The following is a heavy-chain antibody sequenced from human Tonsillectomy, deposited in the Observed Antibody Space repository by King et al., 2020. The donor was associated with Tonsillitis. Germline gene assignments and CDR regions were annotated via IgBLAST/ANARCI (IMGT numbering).Heavy chain of an antibody. CDR1: GFVFSNFA. J-gene: IGHJ6*02. Sequence: VQLVESGGGVVQPGRSLRVSCAASGFVFSNFAIHWFRQAPGKGLEWVTVISHDGIKKYYADSVKGRFNISRDNSKNTLYLQMHSLKRDDTAVYFCVRGGDYHVDSDYYFYYGLDVWGQGTTVSVSS. CDR2: ISHDGIKK. D-gene: IGHD4-11*01. CDR3: VRGGDYHVDSDYYFYYGLDV. V-gene: IGHV3-30-3*01.